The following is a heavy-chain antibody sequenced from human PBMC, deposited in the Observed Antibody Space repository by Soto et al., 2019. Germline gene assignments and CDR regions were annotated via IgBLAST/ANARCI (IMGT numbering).Heavy chain of an antibody. J-gene: IGHJ4*02. CDR1: GGTFSSYA. V-gene: IGHV1-69*05. CDR3: ARESMVRGAATGYFDY. Sequence: QVQLVQSGAEVKKPGSSVKVSCKASGGTFSSYAISWVRQAPGQGLEWMGGIIPIFGTANYAQKFQGRVTITXXEXTXXAYMELSSLRSEDTAVYYCARESMVRGAATGYFDYWGQGTLVTVSS. CDR2: IIPIFGTA. D-gene: IGHD3-10*01.